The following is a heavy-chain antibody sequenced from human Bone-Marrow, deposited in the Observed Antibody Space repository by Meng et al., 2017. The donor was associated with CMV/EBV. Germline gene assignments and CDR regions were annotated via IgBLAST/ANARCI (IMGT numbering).Heavy chain of an antibody. V-gene: IGHV1-3*01. CDR3: ARGHYYDSSGYYPLDY. J-gene: IGHJ4*02. CDR2: INAGNGNT. Sequence: GYTFTSYAMHWVRQAPGQRLEWMGWINAGNGNTKYSQKFQGRVTITRDTSASTAYMELSSLRSEDTAVYYCARGHYYDSSGYYPLDYWGQGTLVTVSS. CDR1: GYTFTSYA. D-gene: IGHD3-22*01.